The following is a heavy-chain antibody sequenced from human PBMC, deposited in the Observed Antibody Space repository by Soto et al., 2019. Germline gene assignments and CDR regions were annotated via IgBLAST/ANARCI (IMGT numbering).Heavy chain of an antibody. D-gene: IGHD1-1*01. CDR1: GGSMSRYY. CDR3: ARDLTISSTDGPLDP. V-gene: IGHV4-59*01. Sequence: SETLSLTCTVSGGSMSRYYWTWIRQPPGKGLEWIGNIHYTGSTNYNPSLKSRVTILLGTSTSQFSLKVSSVTAADTAVYYCARDLTISSTDGPLDPWGHGTLVTV. CDR2: IHYTGST. J-gene: IGHJ5*02.